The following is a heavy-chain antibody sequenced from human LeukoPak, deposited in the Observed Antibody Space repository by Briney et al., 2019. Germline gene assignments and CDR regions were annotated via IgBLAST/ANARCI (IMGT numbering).Heavy chain of an antibody. CDR2: IIPIFGTA. Sequence: SVKVSCKASGYTFTSYAISWVRQAPGQGLEWMGGIIPIFGTANYAQKFQGRVTITADESTSTAYMELSSLRSEDTAMYYCAREYSTFVRAFDIWGQGTMVTVSS. D-gene: IGHD3-16*01. CDR3: AREYSTFVRAFDI. J-gene: IGHJ3*02. CDR1: GYTFTSYA. V-gene: IGHV1-69*13.